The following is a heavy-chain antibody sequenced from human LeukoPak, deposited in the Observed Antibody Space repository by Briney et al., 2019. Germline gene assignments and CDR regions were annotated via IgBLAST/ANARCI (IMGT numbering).Heavy chain of an antibody. CDR3: AKGPNCSSTSCYVGYYYYGMDV. Sequence: ASVKVSCKASGYTFTSYYMHWVRQAPGQGLEWMGIINPSGGSTNYAQKFQGRVTITADESTSTAYMELSSLGSEDTAVYYCAKGPNCSSTSCYVGYYYYGMDVWGQGTTVTVSS. J-gene: IGHJ6*02. V-gene: IGHV1-46*01. CDR2: INPSGGST. D-gene: IGHD2-2*01. CDR1: GYTFTSYY.